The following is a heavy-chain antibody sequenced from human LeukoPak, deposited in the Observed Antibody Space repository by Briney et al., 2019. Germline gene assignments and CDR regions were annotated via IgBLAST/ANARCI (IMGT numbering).Heavy chain of an antibody. Sequence: GGSLRLSCATSGFTFSSHGFYWVRQAPGKGLEWVAVIWYDGSKKYYADSVKGRSTISRDNSENTLYLEMNSLRAEDTAVYYCARDVSYNSLDYWGQGTLVTVSS. CDR3: ARDVSYNSLDY. CDR1: GFTFSSHG. CDR2: IWYDGSKK. J-gene: IGHJ4*02. V-gene: IGHV3-33*01. D-gene: IGHD6-13*01.